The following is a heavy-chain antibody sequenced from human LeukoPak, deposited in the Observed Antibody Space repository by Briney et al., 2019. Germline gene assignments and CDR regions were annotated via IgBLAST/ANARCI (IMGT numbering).Heavy chain of an antibody. CDR1: GFTFSTYG. CDR3: ARGGYSGTYYFDY. CDR2: VWYDGSNI. V-gene: IGHV3-33*01. J-gene: IGHJ4*02. Sequence: GRSLRLSCAASGFTFSTYGMHWVRQAPGKGLEWVAVVWYDGSNIHYVDSVKGRFTISRDNSNSTLYLQMNSLTAEDTAVYYCARGGYSGTYYFDYWGQGTLVTVSS. D-gene: IGHD1-26*01.